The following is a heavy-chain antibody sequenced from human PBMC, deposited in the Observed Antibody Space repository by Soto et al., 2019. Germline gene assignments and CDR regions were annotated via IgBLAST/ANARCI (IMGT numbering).Heavy chain of an antibody. CDR2: ISGSGGST. V-gene: IGHV3-23*01. CDR3: AKDPDSSGYYYAGPYYFDY. CDR1: GFTFSSYA. J-gene: IGHJ4*02. D-gene: IGHD3-22*01. Sequence: GGSLRLSCAASGFTFSSYAMSWVRQAPGEGLEWVSAISGSGGSTYYADSVKGRFTISRDNSKNTLYLQMNSLRAEDTAVYYCAKDPDSSGYYYAGPYYFDYWGQGTLVTVSS.